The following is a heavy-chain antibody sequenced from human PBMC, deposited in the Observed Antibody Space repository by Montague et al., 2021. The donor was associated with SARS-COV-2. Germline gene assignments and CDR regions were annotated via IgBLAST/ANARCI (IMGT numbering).Heavy chain of an antibody. D-gene: IGHD2-15*01. Sequence: SETLSLTCSVSGEPISGFFWNWIRQPAGKGLEWIGRIYASGGTXXXPSXXSRVTMSVDTSKNQSSLKLNSVTAADTAVYYCGRGVVAATPVVDYWGRGTLVTVSS. V-gene: IGHV4-4*07. CDR1: GEPISGFF. J-gene: IGHJ4*02. CDR2: IYASGGT. CDR3: GRGVVAATPVVDY.